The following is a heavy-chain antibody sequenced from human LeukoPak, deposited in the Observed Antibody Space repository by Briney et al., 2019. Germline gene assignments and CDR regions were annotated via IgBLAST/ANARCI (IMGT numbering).Heavy chain of an antibody. CDR2: ISAYNGNT. Sequence: ASVKVSCKASGYTFTSYGISWVRQAPGQGLEWMGWISAYNGNTNYAQKLQGRVTMTTDTSTSTAYMELRSLRSDDTAVYYCARDRTVTNFYYYYMDVWGKGTTVTVSS. V-gene: IGHV1-18*01. J-gene: IGHJ6*03. D-gene: IGHD4-11*01. CDR1: GYTFTSYG. CDR3: ARDRTVTNFYYYYMDV.